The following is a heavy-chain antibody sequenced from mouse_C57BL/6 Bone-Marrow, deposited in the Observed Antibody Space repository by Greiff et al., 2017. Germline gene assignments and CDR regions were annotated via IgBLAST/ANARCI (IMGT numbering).Heavy chain of an antibody. Sequence: QVQLQPSGPELVKPGASVKISCKASGYAFSSSWMNWVKQRPGKGLEWIGRIYPGDGDTNYNGKFKGKATLTADKSSSTAYMQLSSLTSEDSAVYFCARSITTLDDWGQGTSVTVSS. CDR2: IYPGDGDT. D-gene: IGHD1-1*01. CDR3: ARSITTLDD. V-gene: IGHV1-82*01. CDR1: GYAFSSSW. J-gene: IGHJ4*01.